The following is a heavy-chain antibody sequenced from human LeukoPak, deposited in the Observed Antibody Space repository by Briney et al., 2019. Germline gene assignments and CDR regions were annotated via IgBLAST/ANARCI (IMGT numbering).Heavy chain of an antibody. CDR3: AKDILDYYGSGSFPDY. D-gene: IGHD3-10*01. CDR1: GFTFSSYS. V-gene: IGHV3-48*04. J-gene: IGHJ4*02. CDR2: ISSSGSTI. Sequence: PWGSLRLSCAASGFTFSSYSMNWVRQAPGKGLEWVSYISSSGSTIYYADSVKGRSTISRDNVKNSLYLQVNSLRAEDTALYYCAKDILDYYGSGSFPDYWGQGTLVTVSS.